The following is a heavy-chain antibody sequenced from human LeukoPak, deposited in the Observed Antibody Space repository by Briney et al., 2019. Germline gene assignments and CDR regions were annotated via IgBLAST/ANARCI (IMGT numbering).Heavy chain of an antibody. CDR3: ASCSSSCDAFDI. Sequence: ASVKVSCKASGGTFSSYAISWVRQAPGQGLEWMGGIIPIFGTANYAQKFQGRVTITTDESTSTAYMELSSLRPEDTAVYYCASCSSSCDAFDIWGQGTMVTVSS. D-gene: IGHD6-13*01. J-gene: IGHJ3*02. CDR1: GGTFSSYA. CDR2: IIPIFGTA. V-gene: IGHV1-69*05.